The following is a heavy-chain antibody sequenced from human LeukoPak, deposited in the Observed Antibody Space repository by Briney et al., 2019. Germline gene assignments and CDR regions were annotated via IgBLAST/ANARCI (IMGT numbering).Heavy chain of an antibody. J-gene: IGHJ5*02. V-gene: IGHV3-7*03. Sequence: GLSLRLSCVASGFTFSTYWMSWVRQAPGKGLEWVAYIKPDGSEKSYVDSVKGRFTISRDNAKNSLYLQMNSLRAEDTAVYSCARGHWFDPWGQGTLVTVSS. CDR1: GFTFSTYW. CDR3: ARGHWFDP. CDR2: IKPDGSEK.